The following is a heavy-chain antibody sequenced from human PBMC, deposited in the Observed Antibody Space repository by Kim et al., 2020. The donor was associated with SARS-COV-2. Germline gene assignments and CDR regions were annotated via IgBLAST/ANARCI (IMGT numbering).Heavy chain of an antibody. V-gene: IGHV1-3*01. Sequence: ASVKVSCKASGYTFTNYAIHWVRQAPGQGLEWMGWINASNGNTNYSQKFQGRVTITRDTSASTAYMELSSLRSEDTAVYYCARELGFGENGMDVWGQGTTVTVSS. D-gene: IGHD3-10*01. CDR3: ARELGFGENGMDV. CDR2: INASNGNT. CDR1: GYTFTNYA. J-gene: IGHJ6*02.